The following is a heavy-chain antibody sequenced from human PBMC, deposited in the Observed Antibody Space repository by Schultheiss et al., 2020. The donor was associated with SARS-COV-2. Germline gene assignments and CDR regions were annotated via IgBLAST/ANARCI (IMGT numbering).Heavy chain of an antibody. CDR1: GGSISSGGYY. J-gene: IGHJ4*02. Sequence: SCTVSGGSISSGGYYWSWIRQHPGKGLEWIGYIYYSGSTNYNPTLKSRVTISVDTSKNQFSLKLSSVTAADTAVYYCARAGRFLEWLFSYWGQGTLVTVSS. D-gene: IGHD3-3*01. CDR2: IYYSGST. V-gene: IGHV4-61*08. CDR3: ARAGRFLEWLFSY.